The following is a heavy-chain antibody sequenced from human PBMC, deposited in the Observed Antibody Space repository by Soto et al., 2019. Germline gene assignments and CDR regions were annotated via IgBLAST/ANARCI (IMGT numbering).Heavy chain of an antibody. J-gene: IGHJ6*04. CDR1: GGTFNRET. CDR3: ARGGKLGGDLDV. CDR2: IIPVLDLA. D-gene: IGHD3-10*01. V-gene: IGHV1-69*02. Sequence: QAQLVQSGAEVKKAGSSVKVSCKAPGGTFNRETFSWVRQAPGQGLQWMGRIIPVLDLADYAQKFEGRVTITADTSTTTVYLDLSGLGSDDTAVYYCARGGKLGGDLDVWGKGTPVIVSS.